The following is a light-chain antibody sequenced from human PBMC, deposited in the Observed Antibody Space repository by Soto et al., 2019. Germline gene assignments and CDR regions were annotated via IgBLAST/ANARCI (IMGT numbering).Light chain of an antibody. CDR1: QGIGSW. J-gene: IGKJ1*01. CDR3: QQYNSYSRT. V-gene: IGKV1-5*01. CDR2: DGS. Sequence: IPLTQSPPTQSASVGDRVPITREASQGIGSWLAWYQQKPGKAPKLLIYDGSSLESGVPLRFSGSGAGTEFTLTISSLQPDDFATYYCQQYNSYSRTFGQGTKVDIK.